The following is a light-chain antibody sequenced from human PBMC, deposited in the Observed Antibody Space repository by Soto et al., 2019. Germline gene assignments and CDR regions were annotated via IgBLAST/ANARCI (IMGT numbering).Light chain of an antibody. J-gene: IGKJ1*01. CDR2: TAS. CDR1: QSISSW. V-gene: IGKV1-5*03. Sequence: DVQITQSPSTLSASVGDRVTITCRASQSISSWLAWYQQKPGKAPKLLINTASSLESGVPSRFSGSGSGTEFTLTISSLQPDDFATYYCQHFNSYPWTFGQGTKVDIK. CDR3: QHFNSYPWT.